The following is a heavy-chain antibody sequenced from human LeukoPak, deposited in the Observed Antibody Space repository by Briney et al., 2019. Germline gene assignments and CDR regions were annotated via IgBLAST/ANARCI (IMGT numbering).Heavy chain of an antibody. V-gene: IGHV3-30-3*01. Sequence: GRSLRLSCAASGFTFSSYTVHWVRQAPGKGPEWVAVISYDGTNKYYADSVKGRFTISRDNSNNTLYLQMNSLRTEDTAVYYCARDPYYRDSSGQIDYWGQGTLVTVS. CDR2: ISYDGTNK. CDR3: ARDPYYRDSSGQIDY. CDR1: GFTFSSYT. D-gene: IGHD3-22*01. J-gene: IGHJ4*02.